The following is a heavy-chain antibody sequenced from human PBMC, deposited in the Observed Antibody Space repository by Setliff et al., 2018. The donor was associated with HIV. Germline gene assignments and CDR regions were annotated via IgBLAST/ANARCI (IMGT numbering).Heavy chain of an antibody. CDR2: TSSSSSYI. D-gene: IGHD3-16*01. J-gene: IGHJ4*02. CDR3: AREDLGGGFDY. CDR1: GFTFSSYS. Sequence: GGSLRLSCAASGFTFSSYSMNWVRQAPGKGLEWVSSTSSSSSYIYYADSVKGRFTISRDNAKNSLYLQMNSLRAEDTAVYYCAREDLGGGFDYWGQGTLVTVSS. V-gene: IGHV3-21*01.